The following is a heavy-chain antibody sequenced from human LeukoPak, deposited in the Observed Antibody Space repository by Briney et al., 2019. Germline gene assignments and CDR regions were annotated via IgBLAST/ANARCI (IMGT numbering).Heavy chain of an antibody. J-gene: IGHJ4*02. Sequence: SETLSLTCAVYGASFSGYYWSWIRQPPGKGLEWIGEINHSGSTNYNPSLKSRVTISVDMSKNQFSLKLSSVTAADTAVYYCARVFKQQLTNWGQGTLVTVSS. V-gene: IGHV4-34*01. CDR3: ARVFKQQLTN. CDR2: INHSGST. D-gene: IGHD6-13*01. CDR1: GASFSGYY.